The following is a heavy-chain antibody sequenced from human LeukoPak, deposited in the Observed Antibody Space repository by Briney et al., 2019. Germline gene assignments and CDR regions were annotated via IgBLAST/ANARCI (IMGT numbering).Heavy chain of an antibody. V-gene: IGHV4-34*01. J-gene: IGHJ4*02. CDR1: SGSISSYY. CDR3: ARGPYSSSWYRFDY. D-gene: IGHD6-13*01. CDR2: INHSGST. Sequence: SETLSLTCTVSSGSISSYYWSWIRQPPGKGLEWIGEINHSGSTNYNPSLKSRVTISVDTSKNQFSLKLSSVTAADTAVYYCARGPYSSSWYRFDYWGQGTLVTVSS.